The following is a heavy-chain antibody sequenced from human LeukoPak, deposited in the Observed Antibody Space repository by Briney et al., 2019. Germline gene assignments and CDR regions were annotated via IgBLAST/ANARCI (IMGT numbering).Heavy chain of an antibody. V-gene: IGHV3-23*01. CDR3: AKTTAVATPPLYFQN. Sequence: GGSLRLSCAASGFTFSSYSMNWVRQAPGRGLEWVSSVSSTGRSVYYADSVKGRFTNSRDSSKNTLSLQMNSLRAEDTAVYYCAKTTAVATPPLYFQNWGQGTLVTVSS. CDR1: GFTFSSYS. D-gene: IGHD2-21*02. J-gene: IGHJ1*01. CDR2: VSSTGRSV.